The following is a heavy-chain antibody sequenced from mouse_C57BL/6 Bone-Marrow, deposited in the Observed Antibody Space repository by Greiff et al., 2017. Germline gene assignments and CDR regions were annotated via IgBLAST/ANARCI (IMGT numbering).Heavy chain of an antibody. D-gene: IGHD4-1*01. CDR3: TRDDWDGFAY. Sequence: EVKLVESGEGLVKPGGSLTLSCAASGFTFSSYAMSWVRQTPEKRLEWVAYIGSGGDYIYYADTLKGRFTISRDTARNTLYLQMSSLKSEDTALYYCTRDDWDGFAYWGQGTLVTVSA. V-gene: IGHV5-9-1*02. CDR1: GFTFSSYA. CDR2: IGSGGDYI. J-gene: IGHJ3*01.